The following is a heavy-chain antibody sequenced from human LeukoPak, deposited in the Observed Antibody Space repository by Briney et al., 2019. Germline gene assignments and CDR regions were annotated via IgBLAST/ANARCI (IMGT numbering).Heavy chain of an antibody. CDR2: IKSKTDGGTT. CDR1: GFTFSNAW. V-gene: IGHV3-15*01. D-gene: IGHD2-15*01. J-gene: IGHJ4*02. CDR3: TTDRESMVAANDY. Sequence: GGSLRLSCAASGFTFSNAWMSWVRQAPGKGLEWVGRIKSKTDGGTTDYAAPVKGRFTISRDDSKNTLYLQMNSLKTEDTAVYYCTTDRESMVAANDYWGQGTLVTVSS.